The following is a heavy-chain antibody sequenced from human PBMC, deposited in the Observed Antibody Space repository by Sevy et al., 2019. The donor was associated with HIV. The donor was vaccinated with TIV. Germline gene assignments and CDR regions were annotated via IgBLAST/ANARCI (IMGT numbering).Heavy chain of an antibody. J-gene: IGHJ4*01. CDR2: ISYVGTET. V-gene: IGHV3-30-3*01. CDR3: ARDGGNSVKWYPLY. D-gene: IGHD2-2*01. CDR1: GFAFSTHA. Sequence: GGSLRLSFAASGFAFSTHAMHWVRQAPGKGLEWVAVISYVGTETFYAASVEGRFTISRDNSKNMLSLQINSLRPEDTAVYYCARDGGNSVKWYPLYWGHGTLVTVSS.